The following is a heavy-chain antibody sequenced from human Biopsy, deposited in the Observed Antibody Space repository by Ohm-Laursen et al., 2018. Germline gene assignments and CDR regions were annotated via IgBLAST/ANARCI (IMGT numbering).Heavy chain of an antibody. CDR2: VYYTGST. D-gene: IGHD3-22*01. CDR1: GDSISSYY. V-gene: IGHV4-59*01. J-gene: IGHJ2*01. Sequence: TLSLTCTVSGDSISSYYWSWIRQPPGKGMQWIGYVYYTGSTDYNPSLQSRVTISVDTSKDHFSLRLRSVTPADTAIYYCARDRGYYSDRTVPGYFDLWGRGTLVTVSS. CDR3: ARDRGYYSDRTVPGYFDL.